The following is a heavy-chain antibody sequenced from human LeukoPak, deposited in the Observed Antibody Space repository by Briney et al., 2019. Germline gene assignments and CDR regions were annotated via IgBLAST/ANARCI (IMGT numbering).Heavy chain of an antibody. Sequence: SVKVSYKASRGTLSSYANSWERQAPGHGLECIGGTIPILGTANYAQKFQGGGTITADESTSTAYMELSSLRSEDTAVYYCARGDSGYAWGCYYGMDVWGQGTTVTVSS. D-gene: IGHD5-12*01. J-gene: IGHJ6*02. CDR2: TIPILGTA. V-gene: IGHV1-69*01. CDR3: ARGDSGYAWGCYYGMDV. CDR1: RGTLSSYA.